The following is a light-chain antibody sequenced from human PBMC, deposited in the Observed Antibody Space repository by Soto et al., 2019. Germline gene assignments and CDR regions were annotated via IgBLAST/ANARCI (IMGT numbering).Light chain of an antibody. CDR3: HQYNSCRT. CDR1: QSVSTW. Sequence: DIQMTQSPSTLSASVGDRVTITCRASQSVSTWLAWYQQKPGKAPKLLIYKASSLERGVPSRFSGSGSGTEFTLTISSLQPDGFATYYCHQYNSCRTFGQGTKVEIK. J-gene: IGKJ1*01. V-gene: IGKV1-5*03. CDR2: KAS.